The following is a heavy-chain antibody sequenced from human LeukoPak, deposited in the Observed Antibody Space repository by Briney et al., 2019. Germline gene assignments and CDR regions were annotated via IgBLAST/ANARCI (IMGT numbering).Heavy chain of an antibody. V-gene: IGHV3-48*03. J-gene: IGHJ4*02. Sequence: SGGSVSLSCTVSGFSISAFEMNWVGQAPGKGLEWVSQIISSGSAIYYADSVKGRFTLSRDNAKNSLYLQMSSLRVEDTAVYYCARRFDSWGQGTRATVSS. CDR1: GFSISAFE. CDR3: ARRFDS. CDR2: IISSGSAI.